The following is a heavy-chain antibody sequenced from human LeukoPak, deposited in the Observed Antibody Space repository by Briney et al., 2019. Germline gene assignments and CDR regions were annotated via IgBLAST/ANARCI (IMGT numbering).Heavy chain of an antibody. Sequence: PGESLKISCKGSGYTFSNYWISWVRQMPGKGREWMGRIDPSDSYTNYSPSFQGHVTLSVDKSISTAYLQWSSLKASDTAMYYCARQGLGRNIDYWGQGTLVTVSS. CDR3: ARQGLGRNIDY. CDR1: GYTFSNYW. D-gene: IGHD6-19*01. V-gene: IGHV5-10-1*01. CDR2: IDPSDSYT. J-gene: IGHJ4*02.